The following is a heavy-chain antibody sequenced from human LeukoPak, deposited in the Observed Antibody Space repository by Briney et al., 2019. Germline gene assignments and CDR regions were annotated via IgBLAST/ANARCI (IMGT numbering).Heavy chain of an antibody. D-gene: IGHD3-10*01. CDR2: IGSNINYI. J-gene: IGHJ4*02. V-gene: IGHV3-21*01. CDR3: ARLNMLRGIVDS. CDR1: EFDFSTYT. Sequence: GGSLRLSCAASEFDFSTYTMTWVRQAPGKGLEWVSSIGSNINYIYYADSVKGRFTIFRDNAKTSLYLQMNSLRAEDTAVYYCARLNMLRGIVDSWGQGTLVSVSS.